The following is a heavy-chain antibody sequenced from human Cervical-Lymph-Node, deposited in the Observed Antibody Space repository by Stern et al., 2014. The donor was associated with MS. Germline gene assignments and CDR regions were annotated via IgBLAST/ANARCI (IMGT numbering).Heavy chain of an antibody. Sequence: QLVQSGAEVKKPGASVKVSCKASGYTFTDYHMHWVRQAPGQGLEWMGRINPYSGGTNYAQTFQGRVTMTRDTSISTVYMELSRLRSDDTAIYYCAKERVGYSSSWSARYDMGVWGQGTTVNVFS. V-gene: IGHV1-2*06. D-gene: IGHD6-13*01. CDR3: AKERVGYSSSWSARYDMGV. J-gene: IGHJ6*02. CDR1: GYTFTDYH. CDR2: INPYSGGT.